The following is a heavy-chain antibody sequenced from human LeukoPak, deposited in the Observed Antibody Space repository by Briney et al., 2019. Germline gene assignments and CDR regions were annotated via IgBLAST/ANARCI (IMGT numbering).Heavy chain of an antibody. J-gene: IGHJ4*02. CDR1: GGTFSSYA. CDR2: IIPTFGTA. D-gene: IGHD5-24*01. Sequence: ASVTVSFTGSGGTFSSYAISWVRQAPGPGKEWMGGIIPTFGTANYPQTIQGIVTINTHEPASTPYMELSSLRSEDTPVYYCARSDRDGYNFPHASFDCSGQGTLVTASS. CDR3: ARSDRDGYNFPHASFDC. V-gene: IGHV1-69*05.